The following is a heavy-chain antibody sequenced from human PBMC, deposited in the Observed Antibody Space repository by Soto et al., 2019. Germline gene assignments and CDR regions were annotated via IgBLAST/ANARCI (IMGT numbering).Heavy chain of an antibody. J-gene: IGHJ5*02. V-gene: IGHV4-31*03. CDR3: ARVGEIIGDH. CDR1: GGSISSTGYQ. Sequence: KTSETLSLTCTVSGGSISSTGYQWSWIRQHPGKGLEWIGYIYYSGTTYYNPSLKSRVTISIDTSKSQFSLNLSSVTAADTAVYYCARVGEIIGDHWGQGTLVTVSS. CDR2: IYYSGTT. D-gene: IGHD3-10*01.